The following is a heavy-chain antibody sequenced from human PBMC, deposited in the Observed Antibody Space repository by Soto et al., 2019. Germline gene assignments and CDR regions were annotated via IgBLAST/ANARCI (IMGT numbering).Heavy chain of an antibody. CDR1: GGTFSSYA. J-gene: IGHJ2*01. V-gene: IGHV1-69*13. CDR2: IIPIFGTA. D-gene: IGHD3-22*01. Sequence: SVKVSCKASGGTFSSYAISWVRQAPGQGLEWMGGIIPIFGTANYAQKFQGRVTITADESTSTAYMELSSLRSEDTAVYYCARPHHYYDSSPLDYWYFDLWGRGTLVTAPQ. CDR3: ARPHHYYDSSPLDYWYFDL.